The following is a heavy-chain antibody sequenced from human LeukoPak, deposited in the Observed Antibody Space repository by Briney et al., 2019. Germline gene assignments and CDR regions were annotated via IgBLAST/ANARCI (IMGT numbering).Heavy chain of an antibody. J-gene: IGHJ3*02. D-gene: IGHD1-26*01. CDR1: GFTFSSYG. V-gene: IGHV3-30*18. CDR2: ISYDGSNK. CDR3: GKNRYSGSLSPFDI. Sequence: GGSLRLSCAASGFTFSSYGMHWVRQAPGKGLEWVAVISYDGSNKYYADSVKGRFTISRDNSKNTLYLQMNSLRAEDTAVYYCGKNRYSGSLSPFDIWGQGTMVTVSS.